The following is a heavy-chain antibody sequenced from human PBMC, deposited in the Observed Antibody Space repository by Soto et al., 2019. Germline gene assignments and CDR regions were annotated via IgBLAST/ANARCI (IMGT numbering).Heavy chain of an antibody. J-gene: IGHJ5*02. CDR2: IYYTGST. Sequence: TSETLSLTCSVSGGSLTSYYWSWIRQPPGKGLEWLGYIYYTGSTKYNPSLKSRVTISIDTSKNQFSLNLSSVTAADTAVYYCAKRGDGVSSGYPGYKWFEPWGRGTLVTVSS. CDR1: GGSLTSYY. D-gene: IGHD3-3*01. CDR3: AKRGDGVSSGYPGYKWFEP. V-gene: IGHV4-59*01.